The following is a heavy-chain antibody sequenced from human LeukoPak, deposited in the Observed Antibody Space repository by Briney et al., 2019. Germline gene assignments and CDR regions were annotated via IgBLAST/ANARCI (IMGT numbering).Heavy chain of an antibody. V-gene: IGHV1-8*01. CDR2: MNPNSGNT. D-gene: IGHD2-8*02. J-gene: IGHJ4*02. CDR1: GYTFTSYD. CDR3: ARLSETPAFYPGGRYLYLAY. Sequence: ASVNVSFKASGYTFTSYDINWVRQATGQGLEWMGWMNPNSGNTGYAQKFQGRVTMTRDTSTSTAYMELSSLKSEDTAVYYCARLSETPAFYPGGRYLYLAYWGQGAQVTVSS.